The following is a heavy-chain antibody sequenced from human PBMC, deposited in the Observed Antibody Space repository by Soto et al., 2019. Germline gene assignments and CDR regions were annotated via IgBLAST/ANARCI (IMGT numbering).Heavy chain of an antibody. CDR1: GGTFSSYT. J-gene: IGHJ4*02. CDR2: IIPILGIA. Sequence: QVQLVQSGAEVKKPGSSVKVSCKASGGTFSSYTISWVRQAPGQGLEWMGRIIPILGIANYAQKFQGRVTITADKSTSTAYMELSSLRSEDTAVYYCARDRSLWPDKQYYFDYWGQGTLVTVSS. V-gene: IGHV1-69*08. CDR3: ARDRSLWPDKQYYFDY. D-gene: IGHD3-10*01.